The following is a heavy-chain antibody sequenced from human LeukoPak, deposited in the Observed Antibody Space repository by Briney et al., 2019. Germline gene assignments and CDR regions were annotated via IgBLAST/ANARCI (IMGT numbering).Heavy chain of an antibody. CDR2: IYYSGST. D-gene: IGHD4-11*01. V-gene: IGHV4-39*01. Sequence: SETLSLTCTVSGGSISSSTYYWGWIRQPPGKGLEWIGSIYYSGSTYYNPSLKSRVTISVDTSKNQFSLKLGSVTAADTAVYYCASYGNYDWFDPWGQGTLVTVSS. CDR3: ASYGNYDWFDP. CDR1: GGSISSSTYY. J-gene: IGHJ5*02.